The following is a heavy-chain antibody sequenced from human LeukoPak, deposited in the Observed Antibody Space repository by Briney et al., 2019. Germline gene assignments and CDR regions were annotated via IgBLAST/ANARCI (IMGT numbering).Heavy chain of an antibody. D-gene: IGHD1-26*01. CDR3: ARTGGSYPYYFEY. Sequence: GGSLRLSCAASGFTFSSYWMSWVRQAPGKGLEWVANIKQDGSEKYYVDSVKGRFTISRDNAKNSLYLQMNSLGAEDTAVYYCARTGGSYPYYFEYWGQGTLVTVSS. CDR1: GFTFSSYW. J-gene: IGHJ4*02. V-gene: IGHV3-7*01. CDR2: IKQDGSEK.